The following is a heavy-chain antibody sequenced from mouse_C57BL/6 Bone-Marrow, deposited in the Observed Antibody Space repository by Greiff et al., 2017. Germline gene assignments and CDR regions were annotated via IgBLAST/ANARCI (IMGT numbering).Heavy chain of an antibody. J-gene: IGHJ4*01. CDR1: GFSLTSYA. D-gene: IGHD1-1*01. CDR2: IWTGGGT. Sequence: VQLQQSGPGLVAPSQSLSITCTVSGFSLTSYAISWVRQPPGKGLEWLGVIWTGGGTNYNSALKPRLSISKDNSKSQVFLKMNSLQTDDTARYYCARLGTTGYYAMDYWGQGTSVTVSS. CDR3: ARLGTTGYYAMDY. V-gene: IGHV2-9-1*01.